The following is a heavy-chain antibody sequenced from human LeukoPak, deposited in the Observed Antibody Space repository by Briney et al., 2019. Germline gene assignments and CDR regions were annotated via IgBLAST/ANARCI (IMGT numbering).Heavy chain of an antibody. CDR3: ARQKDSGTYPFDY. J-gene: IGHJ4*02. V-gene: IGHV4-59*08. CDR1: GVSLSSDY. Sequence: SETLSLTCTVSGVSLSSDYWSWIRQPPGKGLEWIGSIYYSGSTNYNPSLKSRVTISVDTSKNQFSLKLSSVTAADTAVYYCARQKDSGTYPFDYRGQGTLVTVSS. CDR2: IYYSGST. D-gene: IGHD1-26*01.